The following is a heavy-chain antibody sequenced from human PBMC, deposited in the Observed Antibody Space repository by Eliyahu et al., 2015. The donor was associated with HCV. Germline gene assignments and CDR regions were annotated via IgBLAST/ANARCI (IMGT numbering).Heavy chain of an antibody. Sequence: EVQLVESGGGLVQPGGSLRLSCAASGFTVXSNYXXWVRQAPGKGLEWVSVIYSGGSTYYADSVKGRFTISRDNSKNTLYLQMNSLRAEDTAVYYCARERMLPQASIAARPGSYYYYYMDVWGKGTTVTVSS. V-gene: IGHV3-66*02. D-gene: IGHD6-6*01. J-gene: IGHJ6*03. CDR3: ARERMLPQASIAARPGSYYYYYMDV. CDR1: GFTVXSNY. CDR2: IYSGGST.